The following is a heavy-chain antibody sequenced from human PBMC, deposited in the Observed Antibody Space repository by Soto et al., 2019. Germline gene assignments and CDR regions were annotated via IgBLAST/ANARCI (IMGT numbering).Heavy chain of an antibody. CDR3: ARPKKSSNAAGNYMDV. D-gene: IGHD6-13*01. J-gene: IGHJ6*03. V-gene: IGHV4-39*01. CDR2: IYYSGST. Sequence: SETLSLTCTVSGGSISSSSYYWGWIRQPPGKGLEWIGSIYYSGSTYYNPSLKSRVTISVDTSKNQFSLKLSSVTAADTAVYYCARPKKSSNAAGNYMDVWGKGTTVTVSS. CDR1: GGSISSSSYY.